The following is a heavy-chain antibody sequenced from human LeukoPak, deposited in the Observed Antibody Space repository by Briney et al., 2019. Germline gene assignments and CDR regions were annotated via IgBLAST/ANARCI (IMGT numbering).Heavy chain of an antibody. D-gene: IGHD6-25*01. V-gene: IGHV3-33*01. Sequence: GGSLRLSCAASGFTFRSYGMHWVRQAQGKGLEWVAVIWSDGSQQHYADSVKGRFAISRDNSKNTLYLQMNSLRVDDTAVYYCARSSDSSDLGYWGQGTLVTVSS. CDR1: GFTFRSYG. CDR2: IWSDGSQQ. CDR3: ARSSDSSDLGY. J-gene: IGHJ4*02.